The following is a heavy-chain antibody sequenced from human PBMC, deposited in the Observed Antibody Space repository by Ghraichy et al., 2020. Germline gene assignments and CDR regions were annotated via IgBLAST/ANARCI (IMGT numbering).Heavy chain of an antibody. V-gene: IGHV3-21*01. CDR1: GFTFSSYP. D-gene: IGHD6-13*01. CDR3: ARALVAAAGTYSSLFADLGY. Sequence: GSLRLSCAASGFTFSSYPMHWVRQAPGKGLEWVSSIGTSSGYIYSADSVKGRFTISRDNAKNSLYLQMNSLRAEDTAVYYCARALVAAAGTYSSLFADLGYWGQGTLVTVSS. J-gene: IGHJ4*02. CDR2: IGTSSGYI.